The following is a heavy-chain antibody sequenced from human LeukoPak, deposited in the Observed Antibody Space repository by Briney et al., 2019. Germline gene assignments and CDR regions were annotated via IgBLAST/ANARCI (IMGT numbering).Heavy chain of an antibody. CDR1: GFTFSSYG. V-gene: IGHV3-30*18. CDR2: ISYDGSNK. CDR3: AKGPSSLDY. D-gene: IGHD6-6*01. J-gene: IGHJ4*02. Sequence: PGGSLRLSCAASGFTFSSYGMHWGRQAPGKRLEWVAVISYDGSNKYYADSVKGRFTISRDNSKNTLYLQMNSLRAEDTAVYYCAKGPSSLDYWGQGTLVTVSS.